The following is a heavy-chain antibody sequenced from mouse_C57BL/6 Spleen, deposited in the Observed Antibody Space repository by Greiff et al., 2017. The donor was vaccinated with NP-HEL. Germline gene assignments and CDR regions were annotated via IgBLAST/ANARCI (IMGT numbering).Heavy chain of an antibody. V-gene: IGHV1-74*01. CDR3: AITYSNYDAMDY. CDR1: GYTFTSYW. J-gene: IGHJ4*01. Sequence: QVQLKQPGAELVKPGASVKVSCKASGYTFTSYWMHWVKQRPGQGLEWIGRIHPSDSDTNYNQKFKGKATLTVDKSSSTAYMQLSSLTSEDSAVYYCAITYSNYDAMDYWGQGTSVTVSS. D-gene: IGHD2-5*01. CDR2: IHPSDSDT.